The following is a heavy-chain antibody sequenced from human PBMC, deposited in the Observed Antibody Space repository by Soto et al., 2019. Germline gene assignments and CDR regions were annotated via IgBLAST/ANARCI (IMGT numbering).Heavy chain of an antibody. V-gene: IGHV1-69*12. Sequence: QVQLVQSGAVVKKPESSVKVPCKAPGGTFSTYAISWVRQAPGQGLEWMGGIIPMFGTANYAQRFQDRVTITADESTNTVYMELSSLRSEDTAVYFCASGIQLWLRRINNGYSGWGQGTLVTVSS. CDR3: ASGIQLWLRRINNGYSG. CDR2: IIPMFGTA. D-gene: IGHD5-18*01. J-gene: IGHJ4*02. CDR1: GGTFSTYA.